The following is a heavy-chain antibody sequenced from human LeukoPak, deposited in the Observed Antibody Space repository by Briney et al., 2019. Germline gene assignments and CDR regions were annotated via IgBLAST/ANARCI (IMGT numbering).Heavy chain of an antibody. V-gene: IGHV4-30-4*08. CDR2: IYYSGST. CDR1: GGSISSGDYY. CDR3: ARVDCSSTSCYTGDAFDI. Sequence: SETLSLTCTVSGGSISSGDYYWSWIRQPPGKGLEWIGYIYYSGSTYYNPSLKSRVTISVDTSKNQFPLKLSSVTAADTAVYYCARVDCSSTSCYTGDAFDIWGQGTMVTVSS. J-gene: IGHJ3*02. D-gene: IGHD2-2*02.